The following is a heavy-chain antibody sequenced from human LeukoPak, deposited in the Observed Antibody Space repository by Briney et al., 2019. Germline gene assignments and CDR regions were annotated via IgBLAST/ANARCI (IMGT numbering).Heavy chain of an antibody. CDR3: ARPGRLGIDY. Sequence: PSETLSLTCAVYGGSFSSYYWGWIRQPPGKGLEWIGSIYYSGSTYYNPSLKSRVTISVDTSKNQFSLKLSSVTAADTAVYYCARPGRLGIDYWGQGTLVTVSS. D-gene: IGHD7-27*01. J-gene: IGHJ4*02. V-gene: IGHV4-39*01. CDR2: IYYSGST. CDR1: GGSFSSYY.